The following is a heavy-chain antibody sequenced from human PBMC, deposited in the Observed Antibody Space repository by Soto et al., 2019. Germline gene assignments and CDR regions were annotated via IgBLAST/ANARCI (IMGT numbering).Heavy chain of an antibody. CDR2: ISSSSSVI. J-gene: IGHJ6*03. Sequence: EVQLVESGGGLVQPGGSLRLSCATSGFILSDCAMNWVRQAPGKGLAWVSYISSSSSVIDYADSVKGRFTVSRDNARNSLYLQSHILRAEDTAVYYCARDLSWSCIWYSSMDVWGKGTTVTAAS. V-gene: IGHV3-48*01. CDR1: GFILSDCA. CDR3: ARDLSWSCIWYSSMDV. D-gene: IGHD3-3*01.